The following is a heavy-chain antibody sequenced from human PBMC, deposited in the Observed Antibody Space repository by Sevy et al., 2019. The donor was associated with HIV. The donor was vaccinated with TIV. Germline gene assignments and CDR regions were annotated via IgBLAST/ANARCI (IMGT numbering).Heavy chain of an antibody. CDR2: ISSSSRTI. Sequence: GGSLRLSCAASGFTFSSYSMNWVRQAPGKGLEWVSYISSSSRTIYYADSVKGRFTISRDNARNSLYLQMNSLRDEDTAVYYCSRDYQVAGNGYVYWGQGTLVTVSS. J-gene: IGHJ4*02. V-gene: IGHV3-48*02. CDR3: SRDYQVAGNGYVY. D-gene: IGHD6-19*01. CDR1: GFTFSSYS.